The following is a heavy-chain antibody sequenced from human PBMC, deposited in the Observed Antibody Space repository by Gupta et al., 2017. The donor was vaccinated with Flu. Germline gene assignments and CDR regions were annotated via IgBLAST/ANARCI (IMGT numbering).Heavy chain of an antibody. V-gene: IGHV4-34*01. Sequence: QVQLQQWGAGLLKPSETLSLTCAVDGGSFSGYYWSWIRQPPGKGLEWIGEIRHSGGTNYNPSLKNRVTISADPSKRQFSLTLSSVTAADTAVYYCAGYQLLYRFDPWGQGTLVTVYS. CDR2: IRHSGGT. CDR3: AGYQLLYRFDP. J-gene: IGHJ5*02. CDR1: GGSFSGYY. D-gene: IGHD2-2*02.